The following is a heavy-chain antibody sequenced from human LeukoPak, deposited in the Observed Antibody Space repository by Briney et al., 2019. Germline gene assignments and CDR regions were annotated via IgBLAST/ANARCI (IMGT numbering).Heavy chain of an antibody. CDR1: GYTFTSYD. CDR3: ARGRTSNSWYYYYYYMDV. V-gene: IGHV1-8*01. CDR2: MNPNSGNT. D-gene: IGHD6-13*01. J-gene: IGHJ6*03. Sequence: ASVKVSCKASGYTFTSYDINWVRQATGQGLEWMGWMNPNSGNTDYAQKFQGRVTMTRNTSISTAYMELSSLRSEDTAVYYCARGRTSNSWYYYYYYMDVWGKGTTVTISS.